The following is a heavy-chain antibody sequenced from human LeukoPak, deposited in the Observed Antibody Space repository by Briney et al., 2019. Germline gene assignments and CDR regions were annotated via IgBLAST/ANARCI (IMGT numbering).Heavy chain of an antibody. D-gene: IGHD2-2*01. CDR3: AAPGVPAATYYFDY. J-gene: IGHJ4*02. CDR2: IRYDGSNK. Sequence: PGGSLRLSCAASGFTFSTYGMHWVRQAPGKGLEWMAFIRYDGSNKYYADSVKGRFTISRDNSKNTVYLQMNSLRAEDTAVYYCAAPGVPAATYYFDYWGQGTLVTVSS. CDR1: GFTFSTYG. V-gene: IGHV3-30*02.